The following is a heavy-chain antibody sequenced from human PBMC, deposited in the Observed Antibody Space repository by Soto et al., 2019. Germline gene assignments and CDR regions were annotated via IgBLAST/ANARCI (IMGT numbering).Heavy chain of an antibody. V-gene: IGHV3-13*01. CDR2: IGIAGDS. D-gene: IGHD6-19*01. J-gene: IGHJ4*01. CDR3: VRGSGSSSGWYSTIKVPNFDS. CDR1: GFSFGIYD. Sequence: HPGGSLRLSCAASGFSFGIYDMHWVRQIKGKGLEWVSGIGIAGDSYYSDSVKGRFTVSRENAKNSLHLQMNSLRVGDTAVYYCVRGSGSSSGWYSTIKVPNFDSWGQGTQVTVSS.